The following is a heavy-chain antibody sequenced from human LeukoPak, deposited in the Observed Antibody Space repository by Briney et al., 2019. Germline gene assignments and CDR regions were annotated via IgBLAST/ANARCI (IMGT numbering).Heavy chain of an antibody. D-gene: IGHD4-23*01. CDR3: ARGGKATVVTM. J-gene: IGHJ4*02. CDR1: GGSINSYY. CDR2: IYSSGST. Sequence: SETLSLTCTVSGGSINSYYWSWIRQPAGKGLEWIGRIYSSGSTNYNPSLKSRVSMSVDTSKNQFSLKMTSVTAADTAVYYCARGGKATVVTMWGQGILVTVSS. V-gene: IGHV4-4*07.